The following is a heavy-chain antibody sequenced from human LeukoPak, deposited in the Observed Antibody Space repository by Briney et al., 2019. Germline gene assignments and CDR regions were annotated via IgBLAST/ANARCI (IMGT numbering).Heavy chain of an antibody. V-gene: IGHV4-59*01. Sequence: SGALSLTCTVSGGSISSYYCSWILHPPGNGLDGSGYIYYVGRTNYTPSLTSRVIISIDTSKRQFSLKLSSVTAADTAVYFCARAQGYYEGSGYGGNLDSWGQGSLVTVSS. CDR3: ARAQGYYEGSGYGGNLDS. CDR1: GGSISSYY. D-gene: IGHD3-22*01. J-gene: IGHJ4*02. CDR2: IYYVGRT.